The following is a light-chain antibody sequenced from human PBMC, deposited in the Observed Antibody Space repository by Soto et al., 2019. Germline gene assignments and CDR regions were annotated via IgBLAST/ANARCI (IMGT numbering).Light chain of an antibody. CDR1: QSVSSN. CDR3: QQRNSWPLT. CDR2: GAS. Sequence: EIVMTQSPATLSVSPGERATLSCRASQSVSSNLAWYQQKPGQAPRLLIYGASTRATGIPARFSGSGSGTEFTLTISSLQSEDFAVYYCQQRNSWPLTFGGGTTVEIK. J-gene: IGKJ4*01. V-gene: IGKV3-15*01.